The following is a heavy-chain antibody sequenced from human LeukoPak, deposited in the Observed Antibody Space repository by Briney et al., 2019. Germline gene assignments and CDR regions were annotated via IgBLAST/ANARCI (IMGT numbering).Heavy chain of an antibody. V-gene: IGHV3-11*04. J-gene: IGHJ4*02. CDR2: ISSSSSTI. CDR3: ARGAYYYED. D-gene: IGHD3-22*01. Sequence: GGSLRLSCAASGFSVSANYMSWVRQAPGKGLEWVSYISSSSSTIYYADSVKGRFTISRDNAKNSLYLQMNSLRAEDTAVYYCARGAYYYEDWGQGTLVTVSS. CDR1: GFSVSANY.